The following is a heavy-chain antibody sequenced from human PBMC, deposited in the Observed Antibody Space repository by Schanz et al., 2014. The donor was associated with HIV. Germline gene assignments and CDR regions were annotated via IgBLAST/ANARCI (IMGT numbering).Heavy chain of an antibody. CDR1: GFTFDNYG. CDR2: ISYDGTKK. CDR3: AKDRNYYESKYRGKGNYYYYYGMDV. V-gene: IGHV3-30*18. Sequence: VHLVESGGGLVQPGGSLRLSCAASGFTFDNYGIHWVRQTPGKGLEWVAVISYDGTKKHYADSVKGRFTISRDNSKNTVYLQMKSLRPEDTAVYYCAKDRNYYESKYRGKGNYYYYYGMDVWGQGTTVTVSS. J-gene: IGHJ6*02. D-gene: IGHD3-22*01.